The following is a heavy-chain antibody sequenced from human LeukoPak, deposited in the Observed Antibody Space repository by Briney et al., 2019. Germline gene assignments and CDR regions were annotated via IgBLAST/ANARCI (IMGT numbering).Heavy chain of an antibody. V-gene: IGHV1-2*02. CDR2: INPNSGGT. CDR1: GYTFTGYY. Sequence: ASVKVSCKASGYTFTGYYMHWVRQAPGQGLEWMRWINPNSGGTNYAQKFQGRVTMTRDTSISTAYMELSRLRSDDTAVYYCARVLEKQSWGPRSGYHNFDYWGQGTLVTVSS. CDR3: ARVLEKQSWGPRSGYHNFDY. D-gene: IGHD3-3*01. J-gene: IGHJ4*02.